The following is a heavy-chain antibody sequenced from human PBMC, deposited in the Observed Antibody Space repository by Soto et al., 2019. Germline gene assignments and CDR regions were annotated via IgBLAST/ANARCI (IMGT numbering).Heavy chain of an antibody. CDR2: IFHEGNI. CDR1: GGSIASSDW. CDR3: ARSVGDYYFDY. D-gene: IGHD4-17*01. V-gene: IGHV4-4*02. J-gene: IGHJ4*02. Sequence: PSETLSLTCAVSGGSIASSDWWNWVRQTPEKGLEWIGEIFHEGNIIYNPSLKSRVTISVDTSKNQFSLELTSVTAADTAVYYCARSVGDYYFDYWGQGTLVTVSS.